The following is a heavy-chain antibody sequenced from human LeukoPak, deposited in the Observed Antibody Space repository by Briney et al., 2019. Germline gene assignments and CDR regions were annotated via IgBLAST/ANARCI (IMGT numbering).Heavy chain of an antibody. CDR3: ARGTAGPDY. Sequence: ETLSLTCAVYGGSFSGYYWAWIRQPPGKGLEWIGEINHSGRTNDNPSLTRRVAISVYTAKNQISLKLSSVTAAETAICSCARGTAGPDYRGRGTLLTVPS. V-gene: IGHV4-34*01. CDR1: GGSFSGYY. D-gene: IGHD6-13*01. J-gene: IGHJ4*02. CDR2: INHSGRT.